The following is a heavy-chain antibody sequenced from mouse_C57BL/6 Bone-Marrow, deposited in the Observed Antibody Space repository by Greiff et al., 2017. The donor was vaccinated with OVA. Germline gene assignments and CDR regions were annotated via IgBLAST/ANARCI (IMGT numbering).Heavy chain of an antibody. CDR1: GYTFTSYW. CDR3: ARGPYYYGSSWFAY. J-gene: IGHJ3*01. CDR2: IYPGSGST. D-gene: IGHD1-1*01. Sequence: VQLQQSGAELVKPGASVKMSCKASGYTFTSYWITWVKQRPGQGLEWIGDIYPGSGSTNYNEKFKSKATLTVDTSSSTAYMQLSSLTSEDSAVYYCARGPYYYGSSWFAYWGQGTLVTVSA. V-gene: IGHV1-55*01.